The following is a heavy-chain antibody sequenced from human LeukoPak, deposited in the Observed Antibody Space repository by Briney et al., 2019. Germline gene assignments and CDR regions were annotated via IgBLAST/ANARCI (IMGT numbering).Heavy chain of an antibody. V-gene: IGHV3-7*03. CDR2: IRQDGDTK. CDR1: GFPFNAYW. D-gene: IGHD6-13*01. CDR3: ARSLPYGTTWYGRSDF. J-gene: IGHJ4*02. Sequence: GGSLRLSCAASGFPFNAYWMTWVRQAPGKGLEWVAHIRQDGDTKYYVDSVKGRFTISRDNAMNSLYLQMNSLRAEDTAIYYCARSLPYGTTWYGRSDFWGQGTQVTVSS.